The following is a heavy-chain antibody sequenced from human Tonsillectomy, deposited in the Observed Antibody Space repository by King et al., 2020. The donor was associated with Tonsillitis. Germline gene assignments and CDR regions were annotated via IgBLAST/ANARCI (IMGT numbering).Heavy chain of an antibody. V-gene: IGHV3-30*03. Sequence: VQLVESGGGVVQPGRSVRLSCAAAGFTFRSYGMHWVRQAPGKGLEWGAVISYEGSNKLYADSVKGRFTISRDISKNTLYLQMNSLRAEDTAVYYCARVQSGSVYGMDVWGQGTTVTVSS. CDR2: ISYEGSNK. D-gene: IGHD1-26*01. CDR3: ARVQSGSVYGMDV. CDR1: GFTFRSYG. J-gene: IGHJ6*02.